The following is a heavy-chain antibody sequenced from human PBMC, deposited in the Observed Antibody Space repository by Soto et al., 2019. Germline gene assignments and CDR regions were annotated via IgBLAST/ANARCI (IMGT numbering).Heavy chain of an antibody. D-gene: IGHD4-4*01. CDR1: GGSFSGYY. J-gene: IGHJ4*02. V-gene: IGHV4-34*01. CDR3: ARALYTRYFDY. CDR2: INHSGST. Sequence: QVQLQQWGAGLLKPSETLSLTCAVYGGSFSGYYWSWIRQPPGKGLEWIGEINHSGSTNYNPSLKSRVTISVDTSKNQFSLKLSSVTAADTAVYYCARALYTRYFDYWGQGTLVTVSS.